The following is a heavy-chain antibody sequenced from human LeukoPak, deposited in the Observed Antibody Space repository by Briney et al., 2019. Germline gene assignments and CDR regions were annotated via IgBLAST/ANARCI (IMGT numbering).Heavy chain of an antibody. CDR3: ARDVGGGPFFDY. Sequence: SEPLSLTCTVSGGSISSFYWGWIRQPPGKGLEWIGYIYNSGSTDYNPSLKSRVTISVDTSKNQFSLKLSSVTAADTAVYYCARDVGGGPFFDYWGQGTLVTVSS. D-gene: IGHD2-15*01. CDR2: IYNSGST. V-gene: IGHV4-59*01. CDR1: GGSISSFY. J-gene: IGHJ4*02.